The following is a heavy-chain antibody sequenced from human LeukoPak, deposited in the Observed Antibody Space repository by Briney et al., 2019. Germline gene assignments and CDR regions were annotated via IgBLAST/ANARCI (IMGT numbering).Heavy chain of an antibody. CDR3: ARSGLNAFDI. CDR2: INSDGSST. Sequence: GGSLRLSCAASGXTFXSYWXHXVRXAPGKGLVWVSRINSDGSSTSYADSVKGRFTISRDNAKNTLYLQMNSLRAEDTAVYYCARSGLNAFDIWGQGTMVTVSS. V-gene: IGHV3-74*01. J-gene: IGHJ3*02. D-gene: IGHD3-10*01. CDR1: GXTFXSYW.